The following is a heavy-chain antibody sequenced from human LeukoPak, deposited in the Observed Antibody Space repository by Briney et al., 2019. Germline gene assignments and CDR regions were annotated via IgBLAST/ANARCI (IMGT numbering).Heavy chain of an antibody. CDR3: AKAYYYDTGSDY. Sequence: GGSLRLSCAASGFTFSSYGMHWVRQAPGKGLEWVAVISYDGSNKYYADSVKGRFTISRDNSKNTLYLQINSLRAEDTAVYYCAKAYYYDTGSDYWGQGTLVTVSS. J-gene: IGHJ4*02. CDR1: GFTFSSYG. D-gene: IGHD3-22*01. V-gene: IGHV3-30*18. CDR2: ISYDGSNK.